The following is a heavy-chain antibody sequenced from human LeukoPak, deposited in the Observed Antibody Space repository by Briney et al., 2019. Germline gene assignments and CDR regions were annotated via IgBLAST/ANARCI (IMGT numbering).Heavy chain of an antibody. D-gene: IGHD6-13*01. CDR1: GFTFSVYY. CDR3: APEGAAGS. CDR2: ISDSGSSM. V-gene: IGHV3-11*04. J-gene: IGHJ5*02. Sequence: KPGGSLRLSCAASGFTFSVYYMGWIRQAPGKGLDWVSYISDSGSSMYYADSVKGRFTISRDNSKNTLYLQMNSLRAEDTAVYYCAPEGAAGSWGQGTLVTVSS.